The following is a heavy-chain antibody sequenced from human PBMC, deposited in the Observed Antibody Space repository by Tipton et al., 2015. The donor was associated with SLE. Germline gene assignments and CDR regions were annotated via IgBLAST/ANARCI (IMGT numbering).Heavy chain of an antibody. CDR1: GFTFSSYA. V-gene: IGHV3-30*04. CDR2: ISYDGSNK. J-gene: IGHJ6*02. CDR3: AREPTRRGYGMDV. Sequence: SLRLSCAASGFTFSSYAMHWVRQAPGKGLEWVAVISYDGSNKYYADSVKGRFTISRDNSKNTLYLQMNSLRAEDTAVYYCAREPTRRGYGMDVWGQGTTVTVSS.